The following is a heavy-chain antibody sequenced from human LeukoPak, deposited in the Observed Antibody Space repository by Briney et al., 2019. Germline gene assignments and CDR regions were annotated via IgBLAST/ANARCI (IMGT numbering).Heavy chain of an antibody. D-gene: IGHD2-8*01. CDR1: GDSISSNTAA. CDR2: TYYRSKWYF. J-gene: IGHJ5*02. V-gene: IGHV6-1*01. Sequence: SQTLSLTCDISGDSISSNTAAWNWIRQSPSRGLEWLGRTYYRSKWYFEYAPSVEGRITVSPDTAYNQFSLRLSSVTPEDTAMYYCARVNVKNWFDPWGQGTLVTVSS. CDR3: ARVNVKNWFDP.